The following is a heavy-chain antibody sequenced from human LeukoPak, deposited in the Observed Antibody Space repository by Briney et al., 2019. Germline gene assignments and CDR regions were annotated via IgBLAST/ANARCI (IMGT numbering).Heavy chain of an antibody. J-gene: IGHJ5*02. D-gene: IGHD3-10*01. CDR2: INHSGST. CDR1: GGSFSGYY. CDR3: ARGPPRLGVPQFDP. Sequence: PSETLSLTCAVYGGSFSGYYWSWIRQPPGKGLEWIGEINHSGSTNYNPSLKSRVTISVDTSKNQFSLKLSSVTAADTAVYYCARGPPRLGVPQFDPWGQGTLVTVSS. V-gene: IGHV4-34*01.